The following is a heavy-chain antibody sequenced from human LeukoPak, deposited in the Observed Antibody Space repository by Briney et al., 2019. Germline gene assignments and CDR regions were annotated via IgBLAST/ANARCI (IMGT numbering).Heavy chain of an antibody. Sequence: PGGSLRLSCAASGFTFSSYAMHWVRQAPGKGLEWVSGISWNSGSIGYADSVKGRFTISRDNAKNSLYLQMNSLRAEDTALYYCAKDILAVAGTDTRFDYWGQGTLVTVSS. CDR2: ISWNSGSI. D-gene: IGHD6-19*01. CDR3: AKDILAVAGTDTRFDY. V-gene: IGHV3-9*01. J-gene: IGHJ4*02. CDR1: GFTFSSYA.